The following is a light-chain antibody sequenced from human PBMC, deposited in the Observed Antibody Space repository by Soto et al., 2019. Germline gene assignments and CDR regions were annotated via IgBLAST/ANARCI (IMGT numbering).Light chain of an antibody. Sequence: QSVLTQPASVSGSPGQSITISCTGTSSDVGAYNYVSWYQQHPDNAPKVMIYGVSNRPSGVSNRFSGSKSGSTASLTISGLQAEDEADYYCCSYTSTSRYVFGTGTKVTVL. J-gene: IGLJ1*01. CDR1: SSDVGAYNY. CDR2: GVS. CDR3: CSYTSTSRYV. V-gene: IGLV2-14*03.